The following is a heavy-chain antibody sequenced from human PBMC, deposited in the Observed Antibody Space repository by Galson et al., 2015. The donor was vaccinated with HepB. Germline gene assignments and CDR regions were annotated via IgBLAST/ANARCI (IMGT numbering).Heavy chain of an antibody. V-gene: IGHV1-69*05. J-gene: IGHJ6*02. CDR1: GGTFSSYA. CDR3: ARDRDVLRFLEWLERPGFYYYYYGMDV. CDR2: IIPIFGTA. Sequence: SVKVSCKASGGTFSSYAISWVRQAPGQGLEWMGGIIPIFGTANYAQKFQGRVTMTRDTSTSTVYMELSSLRSEDTAVYYCARDRDVLRFLEWLERPGFYYYYYGMDVWGQGTTVTVSS. D-gene: IGHD3-3*01.